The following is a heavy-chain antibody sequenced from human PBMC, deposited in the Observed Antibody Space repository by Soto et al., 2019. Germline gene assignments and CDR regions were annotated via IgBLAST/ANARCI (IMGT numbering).Heavy chain of an antibody. V-gene: IGHV3-23*01. Sequence: EVQLLESGGGLVQPGGSLRLSCAASGFTFSTYAMNWVRQPPGKGLEWVSKISGSGGSTDYADSVKGRFTISRDNSKNTLYLQMNRLRVEDTAVYYCARGETGDFDYWGQGTLVTVFS. CDR2: ISGSGGST. D-gene: IGHD2-21*01. CDR1: GFTFSTYA. CDR3: ARGETGDFDY. J-gene: IGHJ4*02.